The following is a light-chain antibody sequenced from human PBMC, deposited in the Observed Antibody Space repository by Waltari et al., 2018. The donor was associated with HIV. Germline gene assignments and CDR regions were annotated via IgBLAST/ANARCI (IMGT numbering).Light chain of an antibody. Sequence: VVLTQSQGTLSLSPGDTATLSCRAGQPISSAYLAWNQQKPGQAPRLLIYGASIRAAGGADRFSGSGYGTGFTLHISRLEPEDAAVYYCQHYAGSATLGGGTKGEIK. J-gene: IGKJ4*01. CDR3: QHYAGSAT. CDR1: QPISSAY. V-gene: IGKV3-20*01. CDR2: GAS.